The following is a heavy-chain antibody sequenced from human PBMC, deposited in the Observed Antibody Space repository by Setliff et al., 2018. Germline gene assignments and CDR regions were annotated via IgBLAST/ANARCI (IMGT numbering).Heavy chain of an antibody. CDR2: ISGHNGKT. D-gene: IGHD3-10*01. J-gene: IGHJ6*02. Sequence: ASVKVSYKASGYTFEYFGISWVRQAPGQGLEWMGWISGHNGKTNIAQKFQGRLTMTTDTTTAYMELWSLTSDDTAIYFCAKEPALSLTESIRRSYYDYALDVWGQGTTVTVSS. V-gene: IGHV1-18*01. CDR1: GYTFEYFG. CDR3: AKEPALSLTESIRRSYYDYALDV.